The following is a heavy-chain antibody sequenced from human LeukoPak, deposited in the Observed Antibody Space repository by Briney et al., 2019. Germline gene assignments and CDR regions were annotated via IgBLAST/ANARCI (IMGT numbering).Heavy chain of an antibody. D-gene: IGHD1-1*01. CDR1: GYTFTGYY. V-gene: IGHV1-69*06. CDR3: ARGYNWNDFDY. J-gene: IGHJ4*02. Sequence: ASVKVSCKASGYTFTGYYMHWVRQAPGQGLEWMGGIIPIFGTANYAQKFQGRVTITADKSTSTAYMELSSLRSEDTAVYYCARGYNWNDFDYWGQGTPVTVSS. CDR2: IIPIFGTA.